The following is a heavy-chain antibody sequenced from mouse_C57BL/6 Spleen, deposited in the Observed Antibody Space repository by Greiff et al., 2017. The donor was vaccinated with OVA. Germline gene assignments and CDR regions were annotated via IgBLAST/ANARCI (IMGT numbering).Heavy chain of an antibody. CDR3: ARMESNYENYFDY. D-gene: IGHD2-5*01. J-gene: IGHJ2*01. CDR1: GYTFTDYY. Sequence: VQLQQSGPELVKPGASVKISCKASGYTFTDYYMNWVKQSHGKSLEWIGEINPNNGGTSYNQKFKGKATLTVDKSSSTAYMELRSLTSEDSAVYYCARMESNYENYFDYWGKGTTLTVSS. CDR2: INPNNGGT. V-gene: IGHV1-26*01.